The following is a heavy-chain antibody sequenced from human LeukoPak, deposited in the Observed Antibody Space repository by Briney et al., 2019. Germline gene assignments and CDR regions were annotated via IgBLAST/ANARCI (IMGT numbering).Heavy chain of an antibody. V-gene: IGHV1-2*02. CDR2: INPNSGGT. J-gene: IGHJ4*02. CDR1: GYTFTGYY. D-gene: IGHD2-15*01. CDR3: ARFGLTYNCSGGSCWDGVVY. Sequence: ASVKVSCKASGYTFTGYYMHWVRQAPGQGLEWMGWINPNSGGTNFAPKFQGRVSITADKSTSTAYMELSNLRSEDTAVYYCARFGLTYNCSGGSCWDGVVYWGQGTLVTVSS.